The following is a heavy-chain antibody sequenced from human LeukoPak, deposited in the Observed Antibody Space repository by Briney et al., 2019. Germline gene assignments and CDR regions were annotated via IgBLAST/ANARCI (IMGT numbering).Heavy chain of an antibody. CDR2: IYYSGST. Sequence: SETLSLTCTVSGGSISGGGYYWSWIRQHPGKGLEWIGYIYYSGSTYYNPSLKSRVTISVDTPKNQFSLKLSSVTAADTAVYYCARDRGSTTVVTPGYNWFDPWGQGTLVTVSS. D-gene: IGHD4-23*01. J-gene: IGHJ5*02. CDR1: GGSISGGGYY. V-gene: IGHV4-31*03. CDR3: ARDRGSTTVVTPGYNWFDP.